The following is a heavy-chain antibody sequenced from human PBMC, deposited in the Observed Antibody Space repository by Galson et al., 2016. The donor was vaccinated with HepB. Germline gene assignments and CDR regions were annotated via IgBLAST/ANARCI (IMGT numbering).Heavy chain of an antibody. CDR3: ANWDHYSDAFYL. CDR2: ITAHNDIT. J-gene: IGHJ3*01. D-gene: IGHD3-10*01. Sequence: SVKVSCKASGDAFNSYGITWVRQAPGQGLEWMGRITAHNDITKYAQKFQGRVAMTSDTSTKTFFMELRSLRSDDTAVYFCANWDHYSDAFYLWGQGTLVTVSS. CDR1: GDAFNSYG. V-gene: IGHV1-18*04.